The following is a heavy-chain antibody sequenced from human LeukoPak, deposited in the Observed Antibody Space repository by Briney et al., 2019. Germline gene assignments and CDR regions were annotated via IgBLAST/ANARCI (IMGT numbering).Heavy chain of an antibody. CDR3: ARLTSGWYLDY. D-gene: IGHD6-19*01. CDR2: IYDSGTT. Sequence: SETLSLTCIVSGGSISSYYWSWIRQPPRKGLEWIGYIYDSGTTNYSPSLKSRVTISVDTSKNQISLKLSSVTAADTAVYYCARLTSGWYLDYWGQGTLVTVSS. V-gene: IGHV4-59*08. CDR1: GGSISSYY. J-gene: IGHJ4*02.